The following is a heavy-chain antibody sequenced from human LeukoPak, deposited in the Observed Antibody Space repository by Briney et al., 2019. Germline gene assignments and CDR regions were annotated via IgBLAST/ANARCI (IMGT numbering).Heavy chain of an antibody. CDR1: GYSFTSYW. CDR2: IYPGDSDT. J-gene: IGHJ4*02. D-gene: IGHD7-27*01. Sequence: GESLKTSCKGSGYSFTSYWIGWVRQMPGKGLEWMGIIYPGDSDTRYSPSFQGQVTISADKSISTAYLQWSSLKASDTAMYYCARHHPGPDDTADWGDYWGQGTLVTVSS. CDR3: ARHHPGPDDTADWGDY. V-gene: IGHV5-51*01.